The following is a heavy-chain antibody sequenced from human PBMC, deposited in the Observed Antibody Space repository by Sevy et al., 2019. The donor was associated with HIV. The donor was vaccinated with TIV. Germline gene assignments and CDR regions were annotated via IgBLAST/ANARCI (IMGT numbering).Heavy chain of an antibody. CDR3: ARGSYYDILTGHYYFDY. D-gene: IGHD3-9*01. CDR2: IYNRRST. CDR1: GGSISSYY. Sequence: SETLSLTCTVSGGSISSYYWNWIRQPPGHGLEWIGYIYNRRSTNYTPSLKSRVTISVDTSKNQFSLNLTSVTAADTAAYYCARGSYYDILTGHYYFDYWGQGTLVTVSS. V-gene: IGHV4-59*12. J-gene: IGHJ4*02.